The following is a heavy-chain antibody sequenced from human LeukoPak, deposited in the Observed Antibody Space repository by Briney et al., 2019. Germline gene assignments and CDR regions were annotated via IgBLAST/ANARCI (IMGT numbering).Heavy chain of an antibody. Sequence: PSETLSLTCTVSGGSISSYYWSWIRQPPGKGLEWIGYIYYSGSTNYNPSLKSRVTISVDTSKNQFSLKLSSVTAADTAVYYCARSPANYGYYYGMDVWGQGTTVTVSS. CDR3: ARSPANYGYYYGMDV. V-gene: IGHV4-59*01. CDR2: IYYSGST. D-gene: IGHD3-10*01. J-gene: IGHJ6*02. CDR1: GGSISSYY.